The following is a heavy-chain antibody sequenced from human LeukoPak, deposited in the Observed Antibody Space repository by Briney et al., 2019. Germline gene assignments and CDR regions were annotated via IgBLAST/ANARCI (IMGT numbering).Heavy chain of an antibody. CDR2: INWNGGRT. CDR3: ARVGEYYYDSSGYYPGY. J-gene: IGHJ4*02. D-gene: IGHD3-22*01. V-gene: IGHV3-20*04. Sequence: AGGSLRLSCAASGFTFDDYGMSWVRQAPGKGLEWVSGINWNGGRTGYADSVKGRFTISRDNAKNSLYLQMNSLRAEDTALYYCARVGEYYYDSSGYYPGYWGQGTLVTVSS. CDR1: GFTFDDYG.